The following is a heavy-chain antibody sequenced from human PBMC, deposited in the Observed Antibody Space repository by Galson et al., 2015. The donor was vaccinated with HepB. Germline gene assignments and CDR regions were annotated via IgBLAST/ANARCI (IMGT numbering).Heavy chain of an antibody. V-gene: IGHV4-30-4*01. Sequence: TLSLTCAVSGDSISSGYHYWSWIRQPPGQGLEWIGYIYYSGSTYYNPSLKSRVTISVDTSKNHFSLKLSSVAAADTAVYYCARVHPGLGSYLNWFDPWGQGTLVTVSS. J-gene: IGHJ5*02. D-gene: IGHD3-10*01. CDR1: GDSISSGYHY. CDR3: ARVHPGLGSYLNWFDP. CDR2: IYYSGST.